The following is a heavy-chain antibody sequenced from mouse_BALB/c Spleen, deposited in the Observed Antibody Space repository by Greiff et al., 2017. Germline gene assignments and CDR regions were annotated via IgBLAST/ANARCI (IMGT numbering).Heavy chain of an antibody. V-gene: IGHV3-2*02. J-gene: IGHJ3*01. D-gene: IGHD2-2*01. CDR1: GYYINSAYA. CDR2: ISYSGST. CDR3: SRGGILYGYEFAY. Sequence: EVMLVESGPGLVKPSQSLSLTCTVTGYYINSAYAWNWIRQFPGNKLEWMSYISYSGSTSYNPSLQGRISITRDTSKNQSFLQLNSVTTEDTATYDCSRGGILYGYEFAYWGQGTLVTVSA.